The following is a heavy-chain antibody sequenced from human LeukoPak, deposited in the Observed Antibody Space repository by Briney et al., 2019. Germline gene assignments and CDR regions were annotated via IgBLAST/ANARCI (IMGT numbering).Heavy chain of an antibody. D-gene: IGHD6-25*01. Sequence: SETLSLTCTVSSGSISSYYRSWIRQAPGKGLEWIGYIYYSGSSNYNPSFKSRLTMSVDTSKKQFSLKLSSVTAADTAVYYCASMERLLDYWGQGTLVTVSS. V-gene: IGHV4-59*01. CDR3: ASMERLLDY. CDR1: SGSISSYY. J-gene: IGHJ4*02. CDR2: IYYSGSS.